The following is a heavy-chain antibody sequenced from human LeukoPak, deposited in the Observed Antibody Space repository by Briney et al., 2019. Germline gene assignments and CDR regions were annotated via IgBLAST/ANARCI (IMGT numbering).Heavy chain of an antibody. D-gene: IGHD3-10*01. J-gene: IGHJ5*02. Sequence: SETLSLTCTVSGGPVSSGSYYWSWIRQPPGKGLEWIGYIYYSGSTNYNPSLKSRVTISVDTSKNQFSLKLSSVTAADTAVYYCASLKSGQYYYGSGRQFDPWGQGTLVTVSS. V-gene: IGHV4-61*01. CDR1: GGPVSSGSYY. CDR2: IYYSGST. CDR3: ASLKSGQYYYGSGRQFDP.